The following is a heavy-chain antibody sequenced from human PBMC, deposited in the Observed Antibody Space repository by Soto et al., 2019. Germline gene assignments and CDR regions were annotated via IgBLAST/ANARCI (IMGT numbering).Heavy chain of an antibody. CDR3: ARVVPGTGTNHYSYGMDV. CDR2: IIPIFGTA. J-gene: IGHJ6*02. CDR1: GGTFSSYA. D-gene: IGHD1-1*01. V-gene: IGHV1-69*13. Sequence: SVKVSCKASGGTFSSYAISWVRQAPGQGLEWMGGIIPIFGTANYAQKFQGRVTITADESTSTAYMELSSLRSEDTAVYYCARVVPGTGTNHYSYGMDVWGQGTTVTVS.